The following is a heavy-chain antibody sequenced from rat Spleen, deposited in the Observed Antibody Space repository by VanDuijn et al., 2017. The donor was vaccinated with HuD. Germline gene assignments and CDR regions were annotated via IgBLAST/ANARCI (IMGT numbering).Heavy chain of an antibody. CDR3: ATRQGF. CDR1: GFTFSNYG. D-gene: IGHD4-4*01. J-gene: IGHJ2*01. V-gene: IGHV5-29*01. Sequence: EVQLVESGGGLVQPGRSLKLSCAASGFTFSNYGMAWVRQAPTKGLEWVATITYDGSSTYYRDSVKDRFTISRDNAKSTLYLQMDSLRSEDTATYYCATRQGFWGQGVMVTVSS. CDR2: ITYDGSST.